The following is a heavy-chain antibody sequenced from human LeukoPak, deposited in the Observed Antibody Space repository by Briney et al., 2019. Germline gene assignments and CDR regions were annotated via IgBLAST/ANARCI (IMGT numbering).Heavy chain of an antibody. D-gene: IGHD4-17*01. CDR1: GGSINSGGYY. J-gene: IGHJ4*02. CDR2: IYHSGST. CDR3: ARHFNYGDYNFDY. V-gene: IGHV4-31*03. Sequence: PSQTLSLTCTVSGGSINSGGYYWTWIRQSPGKGLEWIGNIYHSGSTYYNPSLKSRVTISGDTSKNQFSLKLTSVTAADTAVYYCARHFNYGDYNFDYWGQGTLVTVSS.